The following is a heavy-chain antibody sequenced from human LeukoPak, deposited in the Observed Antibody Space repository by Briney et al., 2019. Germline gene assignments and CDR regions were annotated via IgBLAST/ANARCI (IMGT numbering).Heavy chain of an antibody. Sequence: GGSLRLSCAASGLIFSDYAMTWVRQAPGKGLEWVSVISGSGGSTFYADSVKGRFTISRDNSKKTVSLQMSSLRAEDTAVYYCAKAPDGSGIYYYFDYWGQGTRVTGSS. V-gene: IGHV3-23*01. D-gene: IGHD3-10*01. CDR3: AKAPDGSGIYYYFDY. J-gene: IGHJ4*02. CDR1: GLIFSDYA. CDR2: ISGSGGST.